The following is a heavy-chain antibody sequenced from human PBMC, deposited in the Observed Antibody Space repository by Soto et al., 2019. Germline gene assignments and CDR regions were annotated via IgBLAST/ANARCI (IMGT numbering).Heavy chain of an antibody. Sequence: ASVKVSCKASGDSVSNDYLHWVRQAPGQGFEWLGLISPFGGATAYAQRFKGRVTVTMDKSSTTFYLEVSSLRSDDTAVYYCAKGRGGTTVANFGMDVWGQGVTVTVSS. CDR3: AKGRGGTTVANFGMDV. CDR1: GDSVSNDY. J-gene: IGHJ6*02. CDR2: ISPFGGAT. D-gene: IGHD4-4*01. V-gene: IGHV1-46*01.